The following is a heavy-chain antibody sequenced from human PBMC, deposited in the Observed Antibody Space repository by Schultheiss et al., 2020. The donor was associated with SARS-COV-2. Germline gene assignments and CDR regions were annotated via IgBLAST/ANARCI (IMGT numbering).Heavy chain of an antibody. CDR2: ISYDGSNK. D-gene: IGHD2-21*02. V-gene: IGHV3-30*14. J-gene: IGHJ3*02. CDR3: ARDLPSPTADSGLGAFDM. CDR1: GFTFSSYA. Sequence: GGSLRLSCAASGFTFSSYAMHWVRQAPGKGLEWVAVISYDGSNKYYADSVKGRFTLYRDTSKNTLYLQMNSLRAEDTAVYYCARDLPSPTADSGLGAFDMWGQGTVVTVSS.